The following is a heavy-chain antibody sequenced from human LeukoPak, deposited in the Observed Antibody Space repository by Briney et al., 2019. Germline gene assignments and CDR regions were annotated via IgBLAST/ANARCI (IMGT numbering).Heavy chain of an antibody. CDR2: INSDGSST. CDR1: GFTFSSYW. Sequence: PGGSLRLSCAASGFTFSSYWMHWVRQAPGKGLVWVSRINSDGSSTSYADSVKGRFTISRDNAKNTLDLQMNSLGVQDTAVYYCAKVVRGGSGIYYVDYWGQGALLTVSS. CDR3: AKVVRGGSGIYYVDY. V-gene: IGHV3-74*01. D-gene: IGHD3-10*01. J-gene: IGHJ4*02.